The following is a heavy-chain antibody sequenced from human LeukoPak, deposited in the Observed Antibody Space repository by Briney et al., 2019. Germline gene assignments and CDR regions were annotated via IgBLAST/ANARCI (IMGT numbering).Heavy chain of an antibody. CDR2: INPNSGGT. CDR3: ARYVPGGGHLEFVRITMIVVVYY. Sequence: ASVKVSCKASGYTFTGYYMHWVRQAPGQGLEWMGWINPNSGGTNYAQKFQGRVTMTRDTSISTAYMELSRLRSDDTAVYYCARYVPGGGHLEFVRITMIVVVYYWGQGTLVTVSS. V-gene: IGHV1-2*02. CDR1: GYTFTGYY. D-gene: IGHD3-22*01. J-gene: IGHJ4*02.